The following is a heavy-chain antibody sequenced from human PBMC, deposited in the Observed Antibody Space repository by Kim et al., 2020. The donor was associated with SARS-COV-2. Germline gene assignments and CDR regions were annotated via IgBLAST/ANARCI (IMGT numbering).Heavy chain of an antibody. CDR2: INHSGST. Sequence: SETLSLTCAVYGGSFSGYYWSWIRQPPGKGLEWIGEINHSGSTNYNPSLKSRVTISVDTSKNQFSPKLSSVTAADTAVYYCARDTGSGSYYNSYYYYGMDVWGQGTTVTVSS. J-gene: IGHJ6*02. V-gene: IGHV4-34*01. D-gene: IGHD3-10*01. CDR1: GGSFSGYY. CDR3: ARDTGSGSYYNSYYYYGMDV.